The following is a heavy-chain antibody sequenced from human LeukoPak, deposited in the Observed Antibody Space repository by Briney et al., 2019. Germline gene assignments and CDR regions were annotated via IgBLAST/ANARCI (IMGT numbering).Heavy chain of an antibody. Sequence: GESLRLSCAASGFTFSSYAMSWVRQAPGKGLEWVSAISGSGGSTYYADSVKGRFTISRDNSKNTLYLQMNSLRAEDMAVYYCAKEGGDYDFWSGYYYFDYWGQGTLVTVSS. J-gene: IGHJ4*02. V-gene: IGHV3-23*01. D-gene: IGHD3-3*01. CDR2: ISGSGGST. CDR1: GFTFSSYA. CDR3: AKEGGDYDFWSGYYYFDY.